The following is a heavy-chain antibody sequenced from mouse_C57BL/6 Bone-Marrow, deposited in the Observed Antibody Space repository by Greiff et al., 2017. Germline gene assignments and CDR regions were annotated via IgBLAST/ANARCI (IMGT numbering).Heavy chain of an antibody. CDR1: GYTFTSYG. CDR2: IYPRSGNT. D-gene: IGHD1-1*01. J-gene: IGHJ1*03. CDR3: ARVNGSYWYFDV. V-gene: IGHV1-81*01. Sequence: VQGVESGAELARPGASVKLSCKASGYTFTSYGISWVKQRTGQGLEWIGEIYPRSGNTYYNEKFKGKATLTADKSSSTAYMELRSLTSEDSAVYFCARVNGSYWYFDVWGTGTTVTVSS.